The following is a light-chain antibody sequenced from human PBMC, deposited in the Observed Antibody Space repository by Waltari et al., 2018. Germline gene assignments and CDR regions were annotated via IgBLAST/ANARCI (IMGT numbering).Light chain of an antibody. CDR2: DAS. CDR3: QQYSNSPYT. CDR1: QSVSNSY. V-gene: IGKV3-20*01. Sequence: EIVLTHSPGTLSLSPGDGATLSCRASQSVSNSYLAWYQQKPGQAPRLLIYDASNRATGIPDRFSGSGSGTDFTLTISRLETEDFATYSCQQYSNSPYTFGQGTKLEI. J-gene: IGKJ2*01.